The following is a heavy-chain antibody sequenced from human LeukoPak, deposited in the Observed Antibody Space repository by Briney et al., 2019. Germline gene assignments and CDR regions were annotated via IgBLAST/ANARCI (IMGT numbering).Heavy chain of an antibody. CDR3: ARLRNTMTTPRFDY. CDR2: ISGSDGGT. J-gene: IGHJ4*02. Sequence: GGSLRLSCAASGFPFTTYAMSWVRQAPGKGLEWVSAISGSDGGTHYADSVRGRFTTSRDNSKNTLYLQMSSLRANDPAVYYCARLRNTMTTPRFDYWGQGTLVTVSS. D-gene: IGHD4-17*01. CDR1: GFPFTTYA. V-gene: IGHV3-23*01.